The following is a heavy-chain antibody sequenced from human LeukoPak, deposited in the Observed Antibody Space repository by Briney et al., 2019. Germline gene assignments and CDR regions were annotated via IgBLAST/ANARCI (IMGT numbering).Heavy chain of an antibody. CDR3: ARNSRGWRNWFDP. J-gene: IGHJ5*02. CDR1: GGSISSYY. V-gene: IGHV4-59*01. Sequence: KTSETLSLTCTVSGGSISSYYWSWIRQPPGKGLEWIGYIYYSGSTNYNPSLKSRVTISVDTSKNQFSLKLSSVTAADTAVYYCARNSRGWRNWFDPWGQGTLVTVSS. D-gene: IGHD6-19*01. CDR2: IYYSGST.